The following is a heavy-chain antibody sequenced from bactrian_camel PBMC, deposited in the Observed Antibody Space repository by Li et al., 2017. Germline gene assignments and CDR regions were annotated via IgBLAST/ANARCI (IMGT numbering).Heavy chain of an antibody. V-gene: IGHV3S31*01. CDR2: INKDGGST. CDR3: WGIRILKKDEPYDF. CDR1: EAIFEKYT. J-gene: IGHJ4*01. Sequence: VQLVESGGGLVQPGGSLRLSCAASEAIFEKYTMNWVRQAPGKGLEWVSAINKDGGSTYYGDSVNGRFTISKDNAKNTLYLQLNSLKIEDTAMYYCWGIRILKKDEPYDFWGQGTQVTVS. D-gene: IGHD5*01.